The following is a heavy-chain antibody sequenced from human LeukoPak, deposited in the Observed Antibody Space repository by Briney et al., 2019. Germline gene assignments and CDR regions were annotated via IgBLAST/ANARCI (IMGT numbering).Heavy chain of an antibody. J-gene: IGHJ5*02. D-gene: IGHD2-2*01. CDR2: IYYSGST. CDR3: ARSLSDFSIPAAVFGWFDP. Sequence: PSQTLSLTCTVSGGSISSGDYYWSWIRQPPGKGLEWIGYIYYSGSTYYNPFLKSRVTISVDTSKNQFSLKLSSVTAADTAVYYCARSLSDFSIPAAVFGWFDPWGQGTLVTVSS. V-gene: IGHV4-30-4*01. CDR1: GGSISSGDYY.